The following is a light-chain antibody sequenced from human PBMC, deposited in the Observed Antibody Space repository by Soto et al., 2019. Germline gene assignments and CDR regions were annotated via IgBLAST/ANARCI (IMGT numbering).Light chain of an antibody. CDR1: QSVSSY. V-gene: IGKV3-15*01. CDR3: QQYSTWPPRYT. CDR2: RAS. J-gene: IGKJ2*01. Sequence: EIVMTQSPATLSVPPGGRATLSCRASQSVSSYLAWYQQRPGQPPGLLIYRASTRATGIPARFSGSGSGTEFSLTISSLQSEDFAVYYCQQYSTWPPRYTFGQGTKLAI.